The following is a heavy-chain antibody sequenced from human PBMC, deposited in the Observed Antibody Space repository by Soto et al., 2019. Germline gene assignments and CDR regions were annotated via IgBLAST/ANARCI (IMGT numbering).Heavy chain of an antibody. J-gene: IGHJ4*02. CDR1: GFTFSSYG. CDR2: IWYDGSNK. D-gene: IGHD3-22*01. V-gene: IGHV3-33*01. CDR3: ARDYDSSGYPRYYFDY. Sequence: QVQLVESGGGVVQPGRSLRLSCAASGFTFSSYGMQWVRQAPGKGLEWVAVIWYDGSNKYYADSVKGRFTISRDNSKNTLYLQMNSPRAEDTAVYYCARDYDSSGYPRYYFDYWGQGTLVTVSS.